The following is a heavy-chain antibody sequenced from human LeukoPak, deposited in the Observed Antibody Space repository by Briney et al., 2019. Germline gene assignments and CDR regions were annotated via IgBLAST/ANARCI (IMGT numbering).Heavy chain of an antibody. CDR1: GFTFRNYY. Sequence: GGSLRLSCAASGFTFRNYYMTWIRQARGKGLEWVWYISASGDTIYYGDSVRGRFTISRDNAKNSLYLDMNTLKAEDTAVYYCARDPSWEILSYFDYWGQGTLVTVSS. CDR3: ARDPSWEILSYFDY. D-gene: IGHD1-26*01. CDR2: ISASGDTI. J-gene: IGHJ4*02. V-gene: IGHV3-11*04.